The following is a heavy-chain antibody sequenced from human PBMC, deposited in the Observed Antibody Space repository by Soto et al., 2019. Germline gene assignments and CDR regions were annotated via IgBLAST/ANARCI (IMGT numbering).Heavy chain of an antibody. J-gene: IGHJ5*02. CDR3: ARERTSSTYYDFWSGYFRWFDP. Sequence: ASVKVSCKASGSTFSSYAISWVRQAPGQGLEWMGGIIPIFGTANYAQKFQGRVTITADKSTSTAYMELSSLRSEDTAVYYCARERTSSTYYDFWSGYFRWFDPWGQGTLVTVSS. V-gene: IGHV1-69*06. D-gene: IGHD3-3*01. CDR1: GSTFSSYA. CDR2: IIPIFGTA.